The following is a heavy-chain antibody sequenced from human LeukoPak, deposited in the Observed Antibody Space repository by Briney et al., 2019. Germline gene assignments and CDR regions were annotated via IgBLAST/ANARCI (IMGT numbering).Heavy chain of an antibody. CDR2: IKPDGSEK. J-gene: IGHJ4*02. CDR1: GFIFSSYW. CDR3: ARDPYY. V-gene: IGHV3-7*01. Sequence: PGGSLRLSCAASGFIFSSYWMTWVRQAPGKGLEWVANIKPDGSEKYYVDSVKGRFTISRDNAKNSLYLQMNSLRAEDTAVYYCARDPYYWGQGTLVTVSS.